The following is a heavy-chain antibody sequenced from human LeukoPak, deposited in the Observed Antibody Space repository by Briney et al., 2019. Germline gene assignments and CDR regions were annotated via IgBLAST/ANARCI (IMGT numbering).Heavy chain of an antibody. CDR1: GGSISSYY. Sequence: SETLSLTCTVSGGSISSYYWSWIRQPAGKGLKWIWRIYTSGSTNYNPSLKSRVTISVDTSKNQFALKLTSVTAADTALYYCARLRGYTYGNPGYWGQGSLVTVSS. D-gene: IGHD5-18*01. CDR3: ARLRGYTYGNPGY. CDR2: IYTSGST. V-gene: IGHV4-4*07. J-gene: IGHJ4*02.